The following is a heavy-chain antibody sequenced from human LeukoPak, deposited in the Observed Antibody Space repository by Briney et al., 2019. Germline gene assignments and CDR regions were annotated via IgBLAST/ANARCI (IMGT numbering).Heavy chain of an antibody. D-gene: IGHD6-13*01. V-gene: IGHV3-30*18. CDR3: VKDMKIKAAGYYFDY. Sequence: GGSLRLSCAASGFTFSDYGMHWVRQAPGKGLEWVAVIANDGRDKKYADSVRGRFTISRDNSKNTVYLQMNSLRAGDTAVFYCVKDMKIKAAGYYFDYWGQGTLVTVSS. J-gene: IGHJ4*02. CDR1: GFTFSDYG. CDR2: IANDGRDK.